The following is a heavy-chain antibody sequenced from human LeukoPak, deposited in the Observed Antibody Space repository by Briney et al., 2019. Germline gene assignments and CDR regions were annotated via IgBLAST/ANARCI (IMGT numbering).Heavy chain of an antibody. CDR3: ATGADSSGYFDY. D-gene: IGHD3-22*01. Sequence: SQTLSLTCTVSGGSISSGDYYWSWIRQPPGKGLEWIGYIYYSGSTYYNPSLKSRVTISVDTSKNQFSLKLSSVTAADTAVYYCATGADSSGYFDYWGQGTLVTVSS. V-gene: IGHV4-30-4*08. J-gene: IGHJ4*02. CDR1: GGSISSGDYY. CDR2: IYYSGST.